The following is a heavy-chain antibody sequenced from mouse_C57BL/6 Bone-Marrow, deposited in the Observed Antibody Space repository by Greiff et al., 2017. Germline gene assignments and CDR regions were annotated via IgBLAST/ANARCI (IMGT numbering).Heavy chain of an antibody. D-gene: IGHD2-5*01. CDR1: GYTFTSYW. V-gene: IGHV1-59*01. CDR2: IDPSASYT. J-gene: IGHJ2*01. CDR3: ARDPSYYSKYVNY. Sequence: VQLQQPGAELVRPGTSVKLSCKASGYTFTSYWMHWVKQRPGQGLEWIGVIDPSASYTNYNQKFKGKATLTVDTSSSTAYMQLSSLTSEDSAVYYWARDPSYYSKYVNYWGQGTTLTVSS.